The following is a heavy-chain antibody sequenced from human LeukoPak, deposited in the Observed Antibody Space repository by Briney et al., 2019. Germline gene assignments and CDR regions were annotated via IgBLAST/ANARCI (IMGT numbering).Heavy chain of an antibody. V-gene: IGHV5-51*01. D-gene: IGHD5-12*01. CDR1: GYSFTGYW. CDR3: ARPGYSGYDFSSVDYFDY. Sequence: GESLKISCEGSGYSFTGYWIGWVRQMPGKGLERMGIIYPGDSDTRYSPSFQGQVTISADKSISTAYLQWSSLKASDTAMYYCARPGYSGYDFSSVDYFDYWGQGTLVTVSS. CDR2: IYPGDSDT. J-gene: IGHJ4*02.